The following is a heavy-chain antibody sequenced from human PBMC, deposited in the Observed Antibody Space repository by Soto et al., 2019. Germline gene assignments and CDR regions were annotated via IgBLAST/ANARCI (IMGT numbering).Heavy chain of an antibody. D-gene: IGHD3-22*01. V-gene: IGHV5-51*01. CDR1: GYKFIGYW. Sequence: PWQSLKISCKGSGYKFIGYWISWVRQVPGKGLEWMGSIYPGDFDIKYGPSFHGQVITSADKSITTVYLHWCGLKASDTGIYYCAXAFGGDYYDRRSWYSAYWGQGTQVSVSS. J-gene: IGHJ4*02. CDR2: IYPGDFDI. CDR3: AXAFGGDYYDRRSWYSAY.